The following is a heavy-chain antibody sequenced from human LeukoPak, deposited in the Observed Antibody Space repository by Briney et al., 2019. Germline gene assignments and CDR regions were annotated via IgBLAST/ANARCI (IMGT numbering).Heavy chain of an antibody. CDR1: GFTFSSYA. Sequence: GGSLRFSCAASGFTFSSYATSWVGQPQGKGLKWVSVMSYSGSSTYYADSVKGRFTISRDNSKNTLYLQMNSLRAEDTAVYYCAKDRSSSFSGFLEYWGQGTLVSVSS. D-gene: IGHD6-6*01. J-gene: IGHJ4*02. CDR2: MSYSGSST. CDR3: AKDRSSSFSGFLEY. V-gene: IGHV3-23*01.